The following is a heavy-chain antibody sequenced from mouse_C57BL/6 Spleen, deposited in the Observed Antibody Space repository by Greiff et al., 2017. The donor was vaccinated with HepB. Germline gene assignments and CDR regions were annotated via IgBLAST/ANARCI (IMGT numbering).Heavy chain of an antibody. Sequence: EVKLVESGGGLVKPGGSLKLSCAASGFTFSDYGMHWVRQAPEKGLEWVAYISSGSSTIYYADTVKGRFTISRDNAKNTLFLQMTSLRSEDTAMYYCARPSSYVEVPSYYAMDYWGQGTSVTVSS. V-gene: IGHV5-17*01. CDR2: ISSGSSTI. CDR3: ARPSSYVEVPSYYAMDY. J-gene: IGHJ4*01. D-gene: IGHD1-1*01. CDR1: GFTFSDYG.